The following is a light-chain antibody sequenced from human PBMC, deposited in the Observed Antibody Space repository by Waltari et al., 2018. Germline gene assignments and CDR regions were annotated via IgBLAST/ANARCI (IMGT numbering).Light chain of an antibody. J-gene: IGKJ1*01. CDR1: QSISTW. V-gene: IGKV1-5*03. CDR3: QQYNSYSSWT. Sequence: DIQMTQSPSTLSASVGDRVTIPCRASQSISTWLAWYQQKPGKAPKVLIYKASSLESGVPSRFSGSGSGTEFTLTISSLQPDDFATYYCQQYNSYSSWTFGQGTKVEIK. CDR2: KAS.